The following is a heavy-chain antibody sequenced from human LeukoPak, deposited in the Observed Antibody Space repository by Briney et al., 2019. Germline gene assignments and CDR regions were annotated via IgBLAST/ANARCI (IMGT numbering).Heavy chain of an antibody. J-gene: IGHJ6*04. CDR3: AELGITMIGGV. CDR2: ISGSGGST. V-gene: IGHV3-23*01. CDR1: GFTFSSYV. D-gene: IGHD3-10*02. Sequence: GGSLRLSCAASGFTFSSYVMSWVRQAPGKGLEWVSTISGSGGSTYYADSVKGRFTISRDNAKNSLYLQMNSLRAEDTAVYYCAELGITMIGGVWGKGTTVTISS.